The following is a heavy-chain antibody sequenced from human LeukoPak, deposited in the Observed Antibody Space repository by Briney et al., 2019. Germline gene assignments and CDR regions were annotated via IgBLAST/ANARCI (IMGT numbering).Heavy chain of an antibody. V-gene: IGHV4-34*01. Sequence: SETLSLTCAVYGGSFSGYYWSWIRQPPGKGLEWIGEINHSGSTNYNPSLKSRVTISVDTSKNQFSLKLSSVTAADTAVYYCVRDRYCSSTSRPMDGNYYYMRVWGKGTAVTVSS. J-gene: IGHJ6*03. CDR3: VRDRYCSSTSRPMDGNYYYMRV. D-gene: IGHD2-2*01. CDR1: GGSFSGYY. CDR2: INHSGST.